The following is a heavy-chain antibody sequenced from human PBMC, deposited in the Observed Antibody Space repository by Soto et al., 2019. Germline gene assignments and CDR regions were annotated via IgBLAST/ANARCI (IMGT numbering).Heavy chain of an antibody. Sequence: DLEESGGGVVQPGRSLRLSCAASGFTFSRFPMHWVRQAPGKGLEWVAVISYEGSKKYHAESVKDRFTISRDNSKNTLYLQMNSLRADDTAVYYCARDRANTGSGANYYFDYWGQGSLVTVSS. D-gene: IGHD5-12*01. CDR1: GFTFSRFP. CDR2: ISYEGSKK. CDR3: ARDRANTGSGANYYFDY. J-gene: IGHJ4*02. V-gene: IGHV3-30-3*01.